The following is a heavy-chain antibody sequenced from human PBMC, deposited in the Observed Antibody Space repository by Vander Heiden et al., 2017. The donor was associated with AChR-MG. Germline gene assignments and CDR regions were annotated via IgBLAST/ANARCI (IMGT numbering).Heavy chain of an antibody. Sequence: EVQLVESGGGLVKPGGSLRLSCAASGFTFSNAWMRWVRQAPGKGLEWVGRLKSKTDGGTTDYAAPVKGRFTISRDDSKNTLYLQMNSLKIEDTAVYYCTTGFDLGDCSSTSCYRDYWGQGTLVTVSS. CDR1: GFTFSNAW. J-gene: IGHJ4*02. CDR2: LKSKTDGGTT. CDR3: TTGFDLGDCSSTSCYRDY. D-gene: IGHD2-2*01. V-gene: IGHV3-15*01.